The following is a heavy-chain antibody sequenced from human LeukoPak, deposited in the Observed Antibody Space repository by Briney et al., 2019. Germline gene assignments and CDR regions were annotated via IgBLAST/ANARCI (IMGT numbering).Heavy chain of an antibody. CDR2: IYPGDSDT. J-gene: IGHJ5*02. Sequence: GESLKISCKGSGYSFTSYWIGWVRQMPGKGLEWMGIIYPGDSDTRYSPSFQGQVTISADKSISTAYLQWSSLKASDTAMYYCARGKEYCSSTSCPFWFDPWGQGTLVTVSS. CDR3: ARGKEYCSSTSCPFWFDP. V-gene: IGHV5-51*01. D-gene: IGHD2-2*01. CDR1: GYSFTSYW.